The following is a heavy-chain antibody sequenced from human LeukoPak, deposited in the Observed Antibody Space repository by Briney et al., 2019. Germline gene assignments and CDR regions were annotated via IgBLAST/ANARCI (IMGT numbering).Heavy chain of an antibody. CDR2: FWAHGRSQ. D-gene: IGHD3-22*01. CDR1: GFSLIKYG. J-gene: IGHJ4*02. Sequence: GGSLRLSCAASGFSLIKYGMHWVRQAPGKGPEWVAVFWAHGRSQYYADSVKGRFTISRDAATNTLYLQMNSLRAEDTAIYYCARDDDTSSHYSLFEYWGLGTRVTVSS. V-gene: IGHV3-33*01. CDR3: ARDDDTSSHYSLFEY.